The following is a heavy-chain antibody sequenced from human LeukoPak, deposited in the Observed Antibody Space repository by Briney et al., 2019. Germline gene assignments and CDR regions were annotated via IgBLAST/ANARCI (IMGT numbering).Heavy chain of an antibody. CDR1: GFTFSSSS. CDR2: INSSSSYI. CDR3: AGVREPDRRTDAFDF. V-gene: IGHV3-21*01. J-gene: IGHJ3*01. D-gene: IGHD1-26*01. Sequence: KSGGSLRLSCAASGFTFSSSSMNWVRQAAGQGLGWVSSINSSSSYIYYEDSVKGRFTISSDNAKNSLHLKMNSLIAEDTAVDYYAGVREPDRRTDAFDFWRQGTMVTVSS.